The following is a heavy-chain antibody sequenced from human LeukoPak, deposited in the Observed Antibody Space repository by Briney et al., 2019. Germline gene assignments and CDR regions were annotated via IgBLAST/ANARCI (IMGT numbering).Heavy chain of an antibody. CDR3: ARDSFDALGYFDY. CDR2: INHNGNVN. V-gene: IGHV3-7*01. Sequence: AGGSLRLSCAASGFTFGSYWMNWARQAPGKGLEWVASINHNGNVNYYADSVKGRFTISRDNAKNSLYLQMNSLRAEDTAVYYCARDSFDALGYFDYWGQGTLVTVSS. D-gene: IGHD3-9*01. J-gene: IGHJ4*02. CDR1: GFTFGSYW.